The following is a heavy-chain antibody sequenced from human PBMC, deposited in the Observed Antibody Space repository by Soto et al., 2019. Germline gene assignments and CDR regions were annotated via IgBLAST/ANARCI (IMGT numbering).Heavy chain of an antibody. CDR2: LSGSSART. Sequence: GGSLRLSCAASGFIFNSFVMSWVRQTPGKGLEWVASLSGSSARTYYADSVKGRFTISRDNSRNTLYLQMSSLEAEDTAVYYCAKDRRSVTTVTAFGNWGQGTLVTVSS. D-gene: IGHD4-17*01. CDR3: AKDRRSVTTVTAFGN. V-gene: IGHV3-23*01. J-gene: IGHJ4*02. CDR1: GFIFNSFV.